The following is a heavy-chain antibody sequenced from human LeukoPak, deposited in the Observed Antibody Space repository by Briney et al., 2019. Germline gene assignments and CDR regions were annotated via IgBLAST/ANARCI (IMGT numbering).Heavy chain of an antibody. D-gene: IGHD3-9*01. CDR2: IYSGGST. J-gene: IGHJ4*02. CDR3: ASAPYYDILTGTRAPFDY. V-gene: IGHV3-66*01. CDR1: GFTVSSNY. Sequence: GGSLRLSCAASGFTVSSNYMSWVRQAPGKGLEWVSVIYSGGSTYYADSVKGRFTISRDNTKNSLYLQMNSLRAEDTAVYYCASAPYYDILTGTRAPFDYWGQGTLVTVSS.